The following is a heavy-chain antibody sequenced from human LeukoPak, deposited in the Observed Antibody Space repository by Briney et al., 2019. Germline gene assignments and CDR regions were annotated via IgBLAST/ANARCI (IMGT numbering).Heavy chain of an antibody. J-gene: IGHJ2*01. D-gene: IGHD1-14*01. V-gene: IGHV6-1*01. CDR3: XXAGXXLKTXXAXFDL. CDR1: GDSVSSNSAA. CDR2: TYXXSKWYN. Sequence: SQTLSLTCALSGDSVSSNSAAWNWIRQSPSRGLEWLGRTYXXSKWYNDYAVSVKSRITINPDTSKNQFSLQLNSVTPEDTAVYXXXXAGXXLKTXXAXFDLWGRGTLVTVSS.